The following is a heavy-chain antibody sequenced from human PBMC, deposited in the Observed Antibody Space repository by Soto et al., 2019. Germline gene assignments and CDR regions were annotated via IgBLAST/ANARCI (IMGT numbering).Heavy chain of an antibody. CDR1: GFTFSSYA. Sequence: PGGSLRLSCAASGFTFSSYAMSWVRQAPGKGLEWVSGISGSGGSTYYADSVKGRFTISRDKSKNTLYLQMNSLRAEDTAVYYCSLDAYLELCLGGISSPRRYPLDAFDIWGQRTMVAVS. CDR3: SLDAYLELCLGGISSPRRYPLDAFDI. V-gene: IGHV3-23*01. D-gene: IGHD2-15*01. J-gene: IGHJ3*02. CDR2: ISGSGGST.